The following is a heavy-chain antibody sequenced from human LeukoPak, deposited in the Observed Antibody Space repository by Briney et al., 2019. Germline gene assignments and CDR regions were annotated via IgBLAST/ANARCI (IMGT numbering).Heavy chain of an antibody. V-gene: IGHV1-69*01. CDR2: IIPMFGTT. Sequence: SVKVSCKASGGTYAISWVRQAPGQGLEWMAGIIPMFGTTNHAQKFQGRLTITADESTSTAYMELSSLRSEDTAVYYCARDLKLYSSSSNYFDYWGQGTLVTVSS. CDR1: GGTYA. D-gene: IGHD6-6*01. CDR3: ARDLKLYSSSSNYFDY. J-gene: IGHJ4*02.